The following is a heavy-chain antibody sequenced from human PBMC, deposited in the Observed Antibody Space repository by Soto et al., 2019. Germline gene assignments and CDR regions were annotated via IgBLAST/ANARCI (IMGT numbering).Heavy chain of an antibody. J-gene: IGHJ4*02. V-gene: IGHV4-31*02. CDR2: IYYSGST. CDR3: ARAKFPSWGYSGYDPYYFDY. Sequence: TLSLTFTVSGGSISSGGYYWSWIRQHPGKGLEWIGYIYYSGSTYYNPSLKSRVTISVDTSKNQFSLKLSSVTAADTAVYYCARAKFPSWGYSGYDPYYFDYWGQGTLVTVSS. CDR1: GGSISSGGYY. D-gene: IGHD5-12*01.